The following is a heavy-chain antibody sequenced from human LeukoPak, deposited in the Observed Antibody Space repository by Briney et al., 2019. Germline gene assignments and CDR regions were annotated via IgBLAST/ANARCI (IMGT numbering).Heavy chain of an antibody. CDR1: GYTFTRYD. CDR3: ARDEGRGSGSYFPNYFDY. V-gene: IGHV1-18*01. Sequence: ASVKVSCTASGYTFTRYDIGWVRQAPGEGLEWMGWISAKNGDTKYVQKFQGRVTMTTDTSTSTAYMDLRTLRSDDTAVYYCARDEGRGSGSYFPNYFDYWGQGTLVTVSS. CDR2: ISAKNGDT. D-gene: IGHD3-10*01. J-gene: IGHJ4*02.